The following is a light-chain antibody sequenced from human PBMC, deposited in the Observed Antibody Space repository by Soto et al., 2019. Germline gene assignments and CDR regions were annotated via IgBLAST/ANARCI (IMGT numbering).Light chain of an antibody. V-gene: IGLV2-8*01. Sequence: QSVLTQPPSASGSPGQSVTISCTGTSSDVGGYNYVSWYQQHPGKAPKLMIYEVNKRPSGVPDRFSGSKSGNTASLTVSGLQAEDEADYYCSSYAGSNNLWVFGGGTKLTVL. CDR2: EVN. CDR3: SSYAGSNNLWV. CDR1: SSDVGGYNY. J-gene: IGLJ3*02.